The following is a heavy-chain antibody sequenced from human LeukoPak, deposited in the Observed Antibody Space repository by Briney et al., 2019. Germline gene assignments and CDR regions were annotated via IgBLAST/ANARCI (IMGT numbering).Heavy chain of an antibody. V-gene: IGHV1-2*04. CDR3: ARDRGSPDRTTGRPYGMDV. Sequence: ASVKVSCKASGYTFTGYYMHWVRQAPGQGLEWMGWINPNSGGTNYAQKFQGWVTMTRDTSISTAYMELSRLRSDDTAVYYCARDRGSPDRTTGRPYGMDVWGKGTTVTVSS. D-gene: IGHD1-1*01. CDR2: INPNSGGT. J-gene: IGHJ6*04. CDR1: GYTFTGYY.